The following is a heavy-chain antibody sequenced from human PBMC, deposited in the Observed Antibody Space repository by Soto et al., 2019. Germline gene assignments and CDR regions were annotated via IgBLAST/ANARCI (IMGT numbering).Heavy chain of an antibody. Sequence: GGSLRLSCAASGFTVSNYYMSWVRQAPGKGLEWVSVIYSGGSTYYADSVKGRFTISRDNSKNTLYLQMNSLRADDTAVYYCPRHRSIHYSGPGTLVTVFS. J-gene: IGHJ4*02. CDR2: IYSGGST. V-gene: IGHV3-66*04. CDR3: PRHRSIHY. CDR1: GFTVSNYY.